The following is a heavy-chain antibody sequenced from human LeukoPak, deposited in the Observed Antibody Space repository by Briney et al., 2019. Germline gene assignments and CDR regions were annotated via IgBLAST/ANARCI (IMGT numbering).Heavy chain of an antibody. J-gene: IGHJ4*01. D-gene: IGHD1/OR15-1a*01. CDR3: ARSPNNAWHNFDF. CDR1: GFTFSNAW. V-gene: IGHV3-15*01. CDR2: IKSKTDGGTT. Sequence: GGSLRLSCAASGFTFSNAWMSWVRQAPGKGLEWVGRIKSKTDGGTTDYAAPVKGRFTISRDNSKNTLSLQMNSLRFDDTAVYYCARSPNNAWHNFDFWGHGDLVTVSS.